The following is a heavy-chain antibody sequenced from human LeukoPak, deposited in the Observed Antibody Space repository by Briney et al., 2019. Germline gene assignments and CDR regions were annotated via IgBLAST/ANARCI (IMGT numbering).Heavy chain of an antibody. CDR3: ARRTSGAFAI. V-gene: IGHV3-48*03. J-gene: IGHJ3*02. CDR1: GFPFSDHE. CDR2: ISSSGSDK. Sequence: PGGSLRLSCAASGFPFSDHEMNWVRQAPGKGLEWVLYISSSGSDKYYPDSVKGRFTISRDNAKNSLYLQMNSLRAEDTAVYYCARRTSGAFAIWGQGTKVTVSS.